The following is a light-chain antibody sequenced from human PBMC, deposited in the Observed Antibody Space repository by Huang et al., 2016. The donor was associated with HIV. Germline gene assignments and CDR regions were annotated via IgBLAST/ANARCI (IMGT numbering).Light chain of an antibody. Sequence: EIVMTQSPATLSVSPGERATLSCRASPSITSYLAWYQQKPGQAPRLLIYGASTRATGIPARFTGSGSGTEFTLTISSLQSEDFAVYYCQQYNNWPPWTFGQGTKVEIK. J-gene: IGKJ1*01. CDR3: QQYNNWPPWT. CDR1: PSITSY. CDR2: GAS. V-gene: IGKV3-15*01.